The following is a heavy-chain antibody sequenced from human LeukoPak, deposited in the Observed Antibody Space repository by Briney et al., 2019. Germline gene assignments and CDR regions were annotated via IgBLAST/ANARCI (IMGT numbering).Heavy chain of an antibody. CDR1: GYSISSGYY. V-gene: IGHV4-38-2*01. CDR2: IYHSGST. J-gene: IGHJ4*02. CDR3: ARVEVRGVIPY. Sequence: SETLSLTCAVSGYSISSGYYWGWIQQPPGKGLEWIGSIYHSGSTYYNPSLKSRVTISVDTSKNQFSLKLSSVTAADTAVYYCARVEVRGVIPYWGQGTLVTVSS. D-gene: IGHD3-10*01.